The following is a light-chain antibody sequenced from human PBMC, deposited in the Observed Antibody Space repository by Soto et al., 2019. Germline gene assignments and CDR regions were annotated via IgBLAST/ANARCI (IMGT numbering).Light chain of an antibody. J-gene: IGKJ1*01. CDR1: QTLDSM. CDR3: QQYKDWPTT. V-gene: IGKV3-15*01. Sequence: IVLTQSPATLSVSPGERATLSCWASQTLDSMFAWYQQKSGQAPRLLIYSASAMATGVPARFSGYGSGTDFTLTISILQSEDLGVYYCQQYKDWPTTFGQGTKVEV. CDR2: SAS.